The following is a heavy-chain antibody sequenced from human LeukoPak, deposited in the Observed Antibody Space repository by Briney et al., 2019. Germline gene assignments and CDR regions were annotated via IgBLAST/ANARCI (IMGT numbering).Heavy chain of an antibody. CDR3: ARRRPLGPYYYYFGMDV. V-gene: IGHV4-59*08. Sequence: SETLSLTCTVSGDSVTNHYWTWIRQPPGKGLEWIGYIDYSGSTNYSPSLKSRLTMSIDTSKNQFSLSLSSVTAADTAVYYCARRRPLGPYYYYFGMDVWGQGTTVTVSS. CDR1: GDSVTNHY. J-gene: IGHJ6*02. CDR2: IDYSGST.